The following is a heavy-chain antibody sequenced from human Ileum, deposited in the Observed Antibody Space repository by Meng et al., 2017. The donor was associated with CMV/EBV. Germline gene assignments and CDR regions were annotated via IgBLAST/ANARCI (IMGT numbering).Heavy chain of an antibody. J-gene: IGHJ4*02. D-gene: IGHD3-3*01. CDR2: MNPNIGNS. V-gene: IGHV1-8*02. CDR3: ARGPFWSGHQPHYFDY. CDR1: GGTFSSYA. Sequence: ASVKVSCKASGGTFSSYAITWVRQAPGQGLEWMGWMNPNIGNSGYAQNFQGRITMTRSTSITTAYMELSSLTSEDTAVYYCARGPFWSGHQPHYFDYWGQGTLVTVSS.